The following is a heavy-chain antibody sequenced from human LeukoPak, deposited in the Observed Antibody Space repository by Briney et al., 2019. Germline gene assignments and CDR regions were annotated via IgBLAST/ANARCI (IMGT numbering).Heavy chain of an antibody. CDR2: IKQDGSEK. CDR1: GFTFSSYW. V-gene: IGHV3-7*01. CDR3: AREGAYDFWSGYYYYYYMDV. J-gene: IGHJ6*03. D-gene: IGHD3-3*01. Sequence: PSGGSLRLSCAASGFTFSSYWMSWVRQAPGKGLEWVANIKQDGSEKYYVDSVKGRFTISRDNAKNSLYLQMNSLRAEDMAVYYCAREGAYDFWSGYYYYYYMDVWGKGTTVTVSS.